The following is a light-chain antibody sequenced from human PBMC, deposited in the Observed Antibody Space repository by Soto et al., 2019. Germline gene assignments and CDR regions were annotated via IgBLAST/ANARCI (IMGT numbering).Light chain of an antibody. CDR1: SSNIGTGYD. V-gene: IGLV1-40*01. J-gene: IGLJ2*01. CDR3: QSYDSSLSAVV. CDR2: VNS. Sequence: QSVLPQPPSVSGAPGQRVTISCTGSSSNIGTGYDVHWYQQLPGTAPKLLIYVNSNRPSGVPDRFSGSKSGTSASLAITGLQAEDEADYYCQSYDSSLSAVVLGGGTKVTVL.